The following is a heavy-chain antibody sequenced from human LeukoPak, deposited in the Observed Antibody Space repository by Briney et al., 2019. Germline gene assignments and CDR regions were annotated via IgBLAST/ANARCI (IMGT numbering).Heavy chain of an antibody. J-gene: IGHJ3*02. CDR1: GFTFSSYS. Sequence: GGPLRLSCAASGFTFSSYSMNWVRQAPGKGLEWVSSISSSSYIYYADPLKGRFTISRDNAKNSLYLQMNSLRAEDTAVYYCARTVGYLDAFDIWGQGTMVTVSS. V-gene: IGHV3-21*01. CDR2: ISSSSYI. CDR3: ARTVGYLDAFDI. D-gene: IGHD3-16*02.